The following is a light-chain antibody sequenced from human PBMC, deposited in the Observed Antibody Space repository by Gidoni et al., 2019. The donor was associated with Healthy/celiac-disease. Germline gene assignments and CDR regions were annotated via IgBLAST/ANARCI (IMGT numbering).Light chain of an antibody. J-gene: IGKJ2*04. CDR1: QSVSSY. V-gene: IGKV3-11*01. Sequence: EIVFTQSPATLSLSPGERATLSCRASQSVSSYLAWYQQEPGQAPRLLIYDASNRATGIPARFSGSGSGTDFTLTISSLEPEDFAVYYCQQRSNWPMCSFGQGTKLEIK. CDR2: DAS. CDR3: QQRSNWPMCS.